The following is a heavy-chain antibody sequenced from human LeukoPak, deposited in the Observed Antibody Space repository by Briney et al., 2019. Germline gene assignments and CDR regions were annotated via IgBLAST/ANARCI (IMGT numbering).Heavy chain of an antibody. D-gene: IGHD2-2*01. CDR3: AKDPASGPVVPAAMPVEFNWFDP. Sequence: PGGSLRLSCVASGFTFSSYAMTWVRQAPGKGLEWVSVISGSGGSTYYADSVKGRFTISRDNSKNTLYLQMNSLRAEDTAVYYCAKDPASGPVVPAAMPVEFNWFDPWGQGTLVTVSS. V-gene: IGHV3-23*01. CDR1: GFTFSSYA. J-gene: IGHJ5*02. CDR2: ISGSGGST.